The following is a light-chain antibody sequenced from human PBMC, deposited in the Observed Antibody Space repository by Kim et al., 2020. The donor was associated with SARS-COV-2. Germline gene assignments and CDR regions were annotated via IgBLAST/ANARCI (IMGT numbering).Light chain of an antibody. V-gene: IGKV2-28*01. CDR2: LGS. J-gene: IGKJ2*01. CDR1: QSLLHSNGYNY. CDR3: MQALQTPYT. Sequence: DIVMTQSPLSLPVTPGEPASISCRSSQSLLHSNGYNYLDWYLQKPGQSPQLLIYLGSNRASGVPDRFSGSGSGTDFTLKISRVEAEEVRVYYSMQALQTPYTFGQGTKLAI.